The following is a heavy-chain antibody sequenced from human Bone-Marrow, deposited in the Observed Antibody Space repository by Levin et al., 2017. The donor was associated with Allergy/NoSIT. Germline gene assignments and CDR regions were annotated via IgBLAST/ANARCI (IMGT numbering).Heavy chain of an antibody. D-gene: IGHD6-19*01. V-gene: IGHV4-34*01. Sequence: PSETLSLTCDVYGGSFSGYFWSWIRQSPGRGLEWIGEINHSGSTNYNPSLKSRVSISKDTSKNQFSLKLSSVTAADTAVYYCAQSSGWYGGWDYWGQGTLVTVSS. J-gene: IGHJ4*02. CDR2: INHSGST. CDR1: GGSFSGYF. CDR3: AQSSGWYGGWDY.